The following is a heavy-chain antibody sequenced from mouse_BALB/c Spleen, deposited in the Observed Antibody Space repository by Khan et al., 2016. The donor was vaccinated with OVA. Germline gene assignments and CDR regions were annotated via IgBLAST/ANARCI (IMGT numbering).Heavy chain of an antibody. V-gene: IGHV2-9*02. CDR3: ARGDGYYEDAMDY. Sequence: VQLQESGPGLVAPSQSLSITCTVSGFSLTSYGVHWVRQPPGKGLEWLGVIWAGGSTNYNSALMSRLSISRDMSKSQVFLKMNSLQTGDTATYYCARGDGYYEDAMDYWGQGTSVTVSS. J-gene: IGHJ4*01. CDR2: IWAGGST. D-gene: IGHD2-3*01. CDR1: GFSLTSYG.